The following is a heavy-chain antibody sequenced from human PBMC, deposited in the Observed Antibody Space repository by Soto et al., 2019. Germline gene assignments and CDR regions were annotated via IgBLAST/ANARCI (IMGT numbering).Heavy chain of an antibody. D-gene: IGHD6-25*01. CDR1: GASISSYY. Sequence: QVQLQESGPRLMKPSETLSLTCTVSGASISSYYWNWIRQPPGKGLEWIAYFFDNGGTNYNPSLKSRATISVDTSKNQVFLRLTYATAADTARYYCAREGKAGIEDWGPGTLVSVSS. CDR3: AREGKAGIED. CDR2: FFDNGGT. V-gene: IGHV4-59*01. J-gene: IGHJ4*02.